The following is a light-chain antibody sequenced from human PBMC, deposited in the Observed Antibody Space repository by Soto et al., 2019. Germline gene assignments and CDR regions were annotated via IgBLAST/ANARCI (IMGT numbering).Light chain of an antibody. Sequence: QSALTQPPSASGSTGQSVTISCTGTSNDVGGYNFVSWYQQHPGKAPKLMIYEVSKWPSGVPDRFSGSKSGNTASLTVSGLQAEDGACYYCSSYAGSNNYVVFGGGNKLTVL. CDR3: SSYAGSNNYVV. J-gene: IGLJ2*01. CDR1: SNDVGGYNF. CDR2: EVS. V-gene: IGLV2-8*01.